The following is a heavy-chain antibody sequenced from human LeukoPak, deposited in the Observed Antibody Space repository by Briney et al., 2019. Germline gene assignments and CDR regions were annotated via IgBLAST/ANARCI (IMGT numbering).Heavy chain of an antibody. J-gene: IGHJ4*02. Sequence: GGCLRLSCATSVFTFSKYWMSCVRHAPGKGREWGANIKQDGSEKLHADSLKGRLTIPRDNAKNSLYLQMNRLRVEDTAVYYCARVQGSSGPVIFEYWGQGTLVTVSS. D-gene: IGHD6-19*01. V-gene: IGHV3-7*01. CDR3: ARVQGSSGPVIFEY. CDR2: IKQDGSEK. CDR1: VFTFSKYW.